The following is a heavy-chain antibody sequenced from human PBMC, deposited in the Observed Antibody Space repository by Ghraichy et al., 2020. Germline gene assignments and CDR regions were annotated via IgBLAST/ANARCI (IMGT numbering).Heavy chain of an antibody. D-gene: IGHD2-15*01. Sequence: GGSLRLSCAASEFTFGSYVMSWVRQAPGKGLERVSAISGSGGSTYYADSVKGRFTVSRDNSKNTVYLQMYSLRAEDTAVYYCAKSRSPIYCGGGSCFSRGFDYWGQGIVVTVSS. CDR3: AKSRSPIYCGGGSCFSRGFDY. CDR2: ISGSGGST. J-gene: IGHJ4*02. CDR1: EFTFGSYV. V-gene: IGHV3-23*01.